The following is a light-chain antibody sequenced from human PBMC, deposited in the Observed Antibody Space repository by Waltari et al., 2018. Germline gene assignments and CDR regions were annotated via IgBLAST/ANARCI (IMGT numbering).Light chain of an antibody. V-gene: IGKV1-16*02. J-gene: IGKJ2*01. CDR1: QGIDNY. CDR2: AAS. CDR3: QQYDSYPHT. Sequence: DIQMTQSPSSLSASVGDSITITCRASQGIDNYLAWFQQKPGKAPQSLIYAASTWQSGVPSKFSGSGYGTDFTLTINDLQPEDFATYCCQQYDSYPHTFGQETRLEVK.